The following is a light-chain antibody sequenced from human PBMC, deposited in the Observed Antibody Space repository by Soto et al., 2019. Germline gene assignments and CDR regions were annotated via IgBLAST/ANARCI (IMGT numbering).Light chain of an antibody. CDR1: QSVSSY. J-gene: IGKJ5*01. CDR3: QQRSNWPPVT. CDR2: DAS. V-gene: IGKV3-11*01. Sequence: EIVVTPSPATLSLSQWERATLSSSASQSVSSYLAWYQQKPGQAPRLLIYDASNRATGIPARFSGSGSGTDFTLTISSLEPEDFAVYYCQQRSNWPPVTFGQGTRLEIK.